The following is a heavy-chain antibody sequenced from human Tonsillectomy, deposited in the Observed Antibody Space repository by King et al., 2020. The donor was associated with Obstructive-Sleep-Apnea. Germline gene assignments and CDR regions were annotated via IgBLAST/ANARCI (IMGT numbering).Heavy chain of an antibody. CDR1: GGSISSSSYY. Sequence: PLQESGPGLVKPSETLSLTCTVSGGSISSSSYYWGWIRQPPGKGLEWIGSIYYSGSTYYNPSLKSRVTISVDTSKNQFSLKLSSVTAADTAVYYCARDAAVVNGILAEYFQHWGQGTLVTVSS. CDR2: IYYSGST. D-gene: IGHD2-21*01. CDR3: ARDAAVVNGILAEYFQH. V-gene: IGHV4-39*07. J-gene: IGHJ1*01.